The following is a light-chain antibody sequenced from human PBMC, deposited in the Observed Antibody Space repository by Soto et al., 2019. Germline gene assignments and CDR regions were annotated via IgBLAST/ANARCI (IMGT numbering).Light chain of an antibody. V-gene: IGKV3D-20*02. CDR3: QQRSRWIT. CDR1: QSVSSSY. CDR2: GAS. Sequence: EIVMTQSPATLSVSPGEIATLSFRASQSVSSSYLAWYQQKPGQAPRLLIYGASNRATGVPARFSGSGSGTDFTLTISSLEPEDFAVYYCQQRSRWITFGQGTRLEIK. J-gene: IGKJ5*01.